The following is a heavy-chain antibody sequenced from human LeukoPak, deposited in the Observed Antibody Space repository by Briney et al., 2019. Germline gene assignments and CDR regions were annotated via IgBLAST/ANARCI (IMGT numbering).Heavy chain of an antibody. CDR1: GYTFTSYD. D-gene: IGHD3-3*01. V-gene: IGHV1-8*01. J-gene: IGHJ5*02. Sequence: ASVKVSCKASGYTFTSYDINWVRQATGQGLEWMGWMNPNSGNTGYAQKFQGRVTMTRDTSTSTVYMELSSLRSEDTAVYYCARDRVYPKKTILGVVIHNWFDPWGQGTLVTVSS. CDR3: ARDRVYPKKTILGVVIHNWFDP. CDR2: MNPNSGNT.